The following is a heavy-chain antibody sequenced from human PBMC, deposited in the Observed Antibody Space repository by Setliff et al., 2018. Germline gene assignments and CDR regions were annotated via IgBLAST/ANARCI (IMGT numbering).Heavy chain of an antibody. CDR2: ISGSGGST. Sequence: GGSLRLSCAASGFTFSGYAMSWVRQAPGKGLEWVSAISGSGGSTYYADSVKGRFTISRDNSKNTVYLRMNALRAEDTGLYYCARDRGQVTVNNRYGFYYYGMDVWGQGTTVTVSS. V-gene: IGHV3-23*01. CDR1: GFTFSGYA. D-gene: IGHD3-16*02. CDR3: ARDRGQVTVNNRYGFYYYGMDV. J-gene: IGHJ6*02.